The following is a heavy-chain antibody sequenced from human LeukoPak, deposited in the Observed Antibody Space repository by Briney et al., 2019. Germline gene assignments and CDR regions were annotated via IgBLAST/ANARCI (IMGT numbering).Heavy chain of an antibody. V-gene: IGHV3-9*01. J-gene: IGHJ3*02. CDR1: GFTFSNYW. CDR2: ISWNSGSI. D-gene: IGHD3-10*01. Sequence: GGSLRLSCAASGFTFSNYWMHWVRQAPGKGLEWVSGISWNSGSIGYADSVKGRFTISRDNAKNSLYLQMNSLRAEDTALYYCAKDIGVGSGIGSRGAFDIWGQGTMVTVSS. CDR3: AKDIGVGSGIGSRGAFDI.